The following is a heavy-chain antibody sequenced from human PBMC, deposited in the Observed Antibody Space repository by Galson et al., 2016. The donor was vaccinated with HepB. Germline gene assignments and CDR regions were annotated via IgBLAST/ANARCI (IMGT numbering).Heavy chain of an antibody. CDR3: ARHGQYSGYAVRY. CDR2: IYYRAST. J-gene: IGHJ4*02. V-gene: IGHV4-39*01. CDR1: GGSISSSSYY. D-gene: IGHD5-12*01. Sequence: QVQLQESGPGLVKPSETLSLPCTVPGGSISSSSYYWGWIRQPPGKGLEWSGSIYYRASTYNNPSLKSRVTISGDTSKNQFSLKLSSVTAADTAVYYCARHGQYSGYAVRYWGRGILVTVSS.